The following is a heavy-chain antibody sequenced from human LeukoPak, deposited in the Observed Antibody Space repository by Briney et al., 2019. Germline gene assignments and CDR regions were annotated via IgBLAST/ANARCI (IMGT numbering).Heavy chain of an antibody. V-gene: IGHV3-66*01. CDR2: VYSGGDT. CDR1: GFTVSSNY. D-gene: IGHD1-26*01. J-gene: IGHJ5*02. Sequence: GGSLRLSCAASGFTVSSNYMSWVRQAPGKGLEWVSIVYSGGDTYYADSVKGRFTISRDNSKNTVFLQMNSLRTEDTAVYYCARGSGSYYEGRFDPWGQGTLVTVSS. CDR3: ARGSGSYYEGRFDP.